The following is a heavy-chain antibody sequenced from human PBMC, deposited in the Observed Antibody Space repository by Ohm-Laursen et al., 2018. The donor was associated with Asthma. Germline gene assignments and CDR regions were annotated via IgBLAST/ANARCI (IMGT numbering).Heavy chain of an antibody. CDR1: GFTFSSYD. J-gene: IGHJ4*02. D-gene: IGHD3-3*01. Sequence: SLRLSCAASGFTFSSYDMHWVRQATGKGLEWVSAIGRAGDTYYSGSVKGRFTVSRENAKNSLYLQMNSLRAGDTAVYYCARGDFLSGNFPVDCWGQGTLVTVSS. V-gene: IGHV3-13*01. CDR3: ARGDFLSGNFPVDC. CDR2: IGRAGDT.